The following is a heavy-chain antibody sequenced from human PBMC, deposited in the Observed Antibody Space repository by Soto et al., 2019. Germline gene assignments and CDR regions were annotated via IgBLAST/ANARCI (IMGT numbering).Heavy chain of an antibody. CDR1: GGSISSYY. V-gene: IGHV4-59*01. D-gene: IGHD3-10*02. CDR2: IFYSGST. CDR3: ASMIGDPVLSFDS. Sequence: QVQLQKSGPGLVKPSETLSLTCTVSGGSISSYYWSWIRQPPGKGLEWIGFIFYSGSTSYNPSLKSRVTISIVTSEYQFSLKLNSVTAADTAVYYCASMIGDPVLSFDSWGQGTLVAVSS. J-gene: IGHJ5*01.